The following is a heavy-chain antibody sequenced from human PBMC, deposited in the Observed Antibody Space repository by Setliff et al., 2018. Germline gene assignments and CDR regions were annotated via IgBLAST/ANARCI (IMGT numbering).Heavy chain of an antibody. J-gene: IGHJ6*01. CDR3: ARSDYGDYFAWDSYGMDV. CDR2: IYPGDSDT. D-gene: IGHD4-17*01. V-gene: IGHV5-51*01. Sequence: RGESLKISCKGSGYSFTSYWIAWVRQMPGKGLEWMGIIYPGDSDTRYSPSFQGQVTISADRSTRTAYLQWSSLKASDTAFYYCARSDYGDYFAWDSYGMDVWG. CDR1: GYSFTSYW.